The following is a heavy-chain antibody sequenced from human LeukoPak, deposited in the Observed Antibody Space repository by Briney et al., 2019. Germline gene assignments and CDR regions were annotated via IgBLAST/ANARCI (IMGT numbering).Heavy chain of an antibody. CDR2: ISGSGGST. CDR3: ARDSSSSHAFDI. Sequence: LAGGSLRLSCVVSGFTFSNYAMSWVRQAPGKGLEWVSGISGSGGSTYYADSVKGRFTISRDSSKNTLYLQMNSLRAEDTAVYYCARDSSSSHAFDIWGQGTMVTVSS. J-gene: IGHJ3*02. D-gene: IGHD6-6*01. V-gene: IGHV3-23*01. CDR1: GFTFSNYA.